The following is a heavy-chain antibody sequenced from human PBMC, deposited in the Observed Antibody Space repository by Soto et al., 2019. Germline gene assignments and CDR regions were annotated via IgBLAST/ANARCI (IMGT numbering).Heavy chain of an antibody. CDR3: VRCFGSGRNWFDP. CDR2: IYYSGDT. CDR1: GGSIRGDNYY. J-gene: IGHJ5*02. Sequence: QVQLQESGPGLVKPSQTLSLTCTVSGGSIRGDNYYWSWIRQPPGKGLEWIAYIYYSGDTYYNPSLKSRVYLSVDTSKSQFSLMLSSVTAADTAVYYCVRCFGSGRNWFDPWGQGTLVTVSS. D-gene: IGHD3-10*01. V-gene: IGHV4-30-4*01.